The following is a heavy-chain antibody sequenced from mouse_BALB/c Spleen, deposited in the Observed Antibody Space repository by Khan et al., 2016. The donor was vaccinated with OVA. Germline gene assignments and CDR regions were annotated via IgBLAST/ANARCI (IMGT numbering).Heavy chain of an antibody. J-gene: IGHJ2*01. CDR2: INPHIGET. CDR1: GYSFTGYC. CDR3: ARIYRSDFDY. V-gene: IGHV1-20*02. D-gene: IGHD1-1*01. Sequence: EVQLVQSGPELVKPGASVKISCKASGYSFTGYCMNWVMQSPGKSLEWIGRINPHIGETFYNQKFKGKATLTVDESSSTAHMELRSLASEDSAVYYCARIYRSDFDYWGQGTTLTVSS.